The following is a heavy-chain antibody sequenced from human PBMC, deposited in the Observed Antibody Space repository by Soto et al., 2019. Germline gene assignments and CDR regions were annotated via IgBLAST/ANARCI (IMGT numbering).Heavy chain of an antibody. V-gene: IGHV4-39*01. J-gene: IGHJ4*02. CDR1: DGSISRSTFY. D-gene: IGHD3-22*01. CDR2: VHYTGST. CDR3: ARHLHSGESSGYYGY. Sequence: QLQLQESGPGLVKPSETLSLTCTVSDGSISRSTFYWGWIRQPPGKGLEWIGSVHYTGSTYYNPSLKILVTMSVDSSKNHLSLKVSSVTAADTAVYYCARHLHSGESSGYYGYWGQGALVTVSS.